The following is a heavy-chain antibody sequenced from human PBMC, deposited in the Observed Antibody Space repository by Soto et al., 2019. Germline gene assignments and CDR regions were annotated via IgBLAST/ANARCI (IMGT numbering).Heavy chain of an antibody. CDR3: ARARSDIVVVQAANSWFDP. CDR1: GGSISSYY. V-gene: IGHV4-59*01. CDR2: IYYSGST. Sequence: QVQLQESGPGLVKPSETLSLTCTVSGGSISSYYWSWIRQPPGKGLEWIGYIYYSGSTNYNPSLKSRVTISVDTSKNQFSLKLSSVTAADTAVYYCARARSDIVVVQAANSWFDPWGQGTLVTVSS. J-gene: IGHJ5*02. D-gene: IGHD2-2*01.